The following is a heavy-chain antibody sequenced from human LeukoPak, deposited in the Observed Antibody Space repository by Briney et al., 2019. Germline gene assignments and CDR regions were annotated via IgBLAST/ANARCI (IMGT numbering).Heavy chain of an antibody. Sequence: GGSLRLSCAASGFSVSSTYMSWVRQAPGKGLEWVSLIYTSGSTFYADSVMGRFTISRDNSKNTLFLQMNRLRAEDSAVYYCTRDRAATQSWVEFYLWGHGTLFTASS. V-gene: IGHV3-66*01. CDR1: GFSVSSTY. J-gene: IGHJ5*02. CDR2: IYTSGST. CDR3: TRDRAATQSWVEFYL. D-gene: IGHD3-16*01.